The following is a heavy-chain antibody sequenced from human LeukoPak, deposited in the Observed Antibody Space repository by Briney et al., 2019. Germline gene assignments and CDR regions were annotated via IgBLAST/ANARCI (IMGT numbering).Heavy chain of an antibody. CDR3: AKDRGYSSSWERRGNWFDP. CDR2: IKQDGSEK. V-gene: IGHV3-7*03. J-gene: IGHJ5*02. Sequence: GGSLRLSCAASEFIFSGYWMNWVRQAPGKGLEWVANIKQDGSEKQYMDSVRGRFTISRDNAKNSLYLQMNSLRAEDTAVYYCAKDRGYSSSWERRGNWFDPWGQGTLVTVSS. CDR1: EFIFSGYW. D-gene: IGHD6-13*01.